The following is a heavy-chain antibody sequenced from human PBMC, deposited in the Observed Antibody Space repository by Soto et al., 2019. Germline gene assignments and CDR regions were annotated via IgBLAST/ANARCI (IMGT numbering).Heavy chain of an antibody. D-gene: IGHD1-1*01. CDR1: VFSINNGAVG. J-gene: IGHJ4*02. Sequence: QITLKESGQTLVKPTQTLTLVCTLSVFSINNGAVGVGWIRQPPRKAPEWLALLYWNDDKWYSPSLRYRLSVTKDSSKNHMVLTTTHIAPMDAGTYYCAKRRDVINNLFFDQWGQGALVTVSS. CDR2: LYWNDDK. V-gene: IGHV2-5*01. CDR3: AKRRDVINNLFFDQ.